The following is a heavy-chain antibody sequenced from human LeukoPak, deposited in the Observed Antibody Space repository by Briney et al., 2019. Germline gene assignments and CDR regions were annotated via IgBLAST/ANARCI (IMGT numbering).Heavy chain of an antibody. V-gene: IGHV4-61*03. D-gene: IGHD3-22*01. CDR3: ARDRRYYDTSGTVYYDAMDV. CDR2: ISYSGST. CDR1: GGSISGSSYY. Sequence: PSETLSLTCTVSGGSISGSSYYWSWTRQPPGKGLEWIGYISYSGSTNYNPSLKSRVTISVDTSKNHFSLKLSSVTAADTAVYYCARDRRYYDTSGTVYYDAMDVWGQGTTVTVSS. J-gene: IGHJ6*02.